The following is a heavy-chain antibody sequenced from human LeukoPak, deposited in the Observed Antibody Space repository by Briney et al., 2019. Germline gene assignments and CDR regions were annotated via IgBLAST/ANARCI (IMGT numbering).Heavy chain of an antibody. CDR3: ARAFDYYDSRGSPPDY. J-gene: IGHJ4*02. CDR2: IWYDGSNK. Sequence: GGSLRLSCAASGFTFSSYGMHWVRQAPGKGLEWVAVIWYDGSNKYYADSVEGRFTISRDNSKNTLYLQMNSLRAEDTAVYYCARAFDYYDSRGSPPDYWGQGTLVTVSS. CDR1: GFTFSSYG. V-gene: IGHV3-33*08. D-gene: IGHD3-22*01.